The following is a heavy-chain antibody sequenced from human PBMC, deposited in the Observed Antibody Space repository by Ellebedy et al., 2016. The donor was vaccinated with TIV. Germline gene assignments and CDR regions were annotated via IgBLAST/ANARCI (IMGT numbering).Heavy chain of an antibody. CDR1: GYSFTSDW. Sequence: ASVKVSCKVSGYSFTSDWIGWVRQMPGKGLEWMGIIYPGDSDTRYSPSFQGQVTISADKSISTAYLQWSSLKASDTAMYYCAGRLGRYSLDYWFDPWGQGTLVTVSS. V-gene: IGHV5-51*01. D-gene: IGHD1-26*01. CDR3: AGRLGRYSLDYWFDP. CDR2: IYPGDSDT. J-gene: IGHJ5*02.